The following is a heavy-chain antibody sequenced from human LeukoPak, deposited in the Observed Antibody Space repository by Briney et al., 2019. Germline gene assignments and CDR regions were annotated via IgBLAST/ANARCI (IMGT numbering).Heavy chain of an antibody. CDR1: GGSIGNYY. D-gene: IGHD1-26*01. V-gene: IGHV4-59*01. CDR2: IYYSGDT. CDR3: ARGEWDLLFDY. J-gene: IGHJ4*02. Sequence: PSETLSLTCTVSGGSIGNYYWSWIRQPPGKGLGWIGFIYYSGDTNYNPSLQSRVTMSVDTTKNQFSLKLSSVTAADTAVYYCARGEWDLLFDYWGQGTLVTVSS.